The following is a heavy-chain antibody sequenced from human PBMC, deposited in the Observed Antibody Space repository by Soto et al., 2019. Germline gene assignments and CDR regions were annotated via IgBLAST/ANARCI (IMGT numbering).Heavy chain of an antibody. D-gene: IGHD3-9*01. Sequence: EVQLLESGGGLVQPGGSLRLSCAASGFTFSSYAMSWVRQAPGKGLEWVSAISGSGGSTYYADSVKGRFTISRDNSKNTASLQMNCLRAEDTAVYYCAKTKYYDILTGDSQFDPCGQGTLVTVSS. CDR2: ISGSGGST. J-gene: IGHJ5*02. CDR3: AKTKYYDILTGDSQFDP. V-gene: IGHV3-23*01. CDR1: GFTFSSYA.